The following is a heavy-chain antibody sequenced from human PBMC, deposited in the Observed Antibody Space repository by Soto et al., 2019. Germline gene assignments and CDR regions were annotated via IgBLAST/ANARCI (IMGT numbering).Heavy chain of an antibody. CDR2: ISSDGDTI. CDR1: GFTFHEYA. J-gene: IGHJ6*02. Sequence: EVHLIESGGGWVQPGTSLRVSCAASGFTFHEYAMHWVRQAPGKGLAWVSGISSDGDTIAYADSVQGRFTVFRDNAKNSLYLQMNSLRAEDTALYYCTKGGYDLIYYFGMDVWGQGTTVTVSS. V-gene: IGHV3-9*01. CDR3: TKGGYDLIYYFGMDV. D-gene: IGHD5-12*01.